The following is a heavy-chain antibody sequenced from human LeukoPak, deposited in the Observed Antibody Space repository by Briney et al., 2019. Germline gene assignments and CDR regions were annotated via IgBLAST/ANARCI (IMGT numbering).Heavy chain of an antibody. CDR2: ISSSGSTI. V-gene: IGHV3-48*03. Sequence: GGSLRLSCAASGFTFSSYEMNWVRQAPGKGLEWVSYISSSGSTIYYADSVKGRFTISRDNAKNSLYLQINSLRAEDTAVYYCARGTPYYDILTGYRGGFDYWGQGTLVTVSS. CDR1: GFTFSSYE. J-gene: IGHJ4*02. CDR3: ARGTPYYDILTGYRGGFDY. D-gene: IGHD3-9*01.